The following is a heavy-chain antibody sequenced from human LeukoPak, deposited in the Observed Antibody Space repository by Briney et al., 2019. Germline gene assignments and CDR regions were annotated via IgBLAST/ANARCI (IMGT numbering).Heavy chain of an antibody. Sequence: GGSLRLSCAASGFTFSTYGMHWVRQAPGKGLEWVAFLRYDGSNKYYADSVKGRFTISRDNSKNTLYLQMNSLRAEDTAVYYCAKDVVNCGSTSCYFYYYMDVWGKGTTLTVSS. J-gene: IGHJ6*03. CDR3: AKDVVNCGSTSCYFYYYMDV. CDR1: GFTFSTYG. CDR2: LRYDGSNK. V-gene: IGHV3-30*02. D-gene: IGHD2-2*01.